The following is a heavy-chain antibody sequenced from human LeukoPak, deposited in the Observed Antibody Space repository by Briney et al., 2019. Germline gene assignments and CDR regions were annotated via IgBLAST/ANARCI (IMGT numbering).Heavy chain of an antibody. CDR2: ISGSGGST. J-gene: IGHJ4*02. Sequence: GGSLRLSCAASGFTFSSYAMSWVRQAPGKGLEWVSAISGSGGSTYYADSVKGRFTISRDNAKNSLYLQMNSLRAEDTAVYYCARGAYGGNRYFDYWGQGTLVTVSS. CDR3: ARGAYGGNRYFDY. D-gene: IGHD4-23*01. V-gene: IGHV3-23*01. CDR1: GFTFSSYA.